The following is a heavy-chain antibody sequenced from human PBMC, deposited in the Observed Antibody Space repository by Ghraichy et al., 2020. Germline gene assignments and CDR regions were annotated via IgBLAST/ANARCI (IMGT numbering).Heavy chain of an antibody. D-gene: IGHD1-26*01. CDR1: GLTFRNAW. CDR3: TTGIVGASRDWFDP. J-gene: IGHJ5*02. V-gene: IGHV3-15*01. CDR2: IKSKTDGGTT. Sequence: GESLNISCAASGLTFRNAWMMWVRQAPGKGLELVGHIKSKTDGGTTEYPTPVKGRFTISRDDSKDTLYLQMNSLKTEDTAVYYCTTGIVGASRDWFDPWGQGTLVIVSS.